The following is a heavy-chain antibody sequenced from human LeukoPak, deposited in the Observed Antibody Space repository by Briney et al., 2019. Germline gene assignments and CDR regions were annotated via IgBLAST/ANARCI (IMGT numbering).Heavy chain of an antibody. CDR2: ISSSSSYR. CDR1: GFTFSSYS. D-gene: IGHD6-19*01. Sequence: GGSLRLSCAASGFTFSSYSMNWVRQAPGKGLEWVSSISSSSSYRYYAGSVEGGFTIARDNAKNSLYLKRNSLRAEDTAVYYGARVGYSSGGGDYWGQGTLVTVSS. CDR3: ARVGYSSGGGDY. J-gene: IGHJ4*02. V-gene: IGHV3-21*01.